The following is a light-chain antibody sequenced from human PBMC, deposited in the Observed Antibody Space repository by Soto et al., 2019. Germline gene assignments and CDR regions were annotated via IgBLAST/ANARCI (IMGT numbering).Light chain of an antibody. CDR3: QQYHSYSIT. J-gene: IGKJ5*01. CDR1: QNINNL. V-gene: IGKV1-5*03. Sequence: DIYLTQSPSTLSASVGDRVIITCRASQNINNLLTWYQQKPGKASNLLIYKASTLESGVPSRFSGSGSGTEYTLTISSLQPDDFATYYCQQYHSYSITFGQGTRLDIK. CDR2: KAS.